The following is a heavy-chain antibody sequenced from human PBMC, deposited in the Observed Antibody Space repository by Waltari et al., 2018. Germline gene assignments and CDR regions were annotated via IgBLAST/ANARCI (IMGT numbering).Heavy chain of an antibody. CDR2: IIPIFGTA. CDR1: GGTFSSYA. V-gene: IGHV1-69*08. J-gene: IGHJ4*02. D-gene: IGHD3-16*01. CDR3: ARDKGYDYIWGSFDY. Sequence: QVQLVQSGAEVKKPGSSVKVSCKASGGTFSSYAISWVRQAPGPWLAWMGRIIPIFGTANYAQKFQGRVTITADKSTSTAYMELSSLRSEDTAVYYCARDKGYDYIWGSFDYWGQGTLVTVSS.